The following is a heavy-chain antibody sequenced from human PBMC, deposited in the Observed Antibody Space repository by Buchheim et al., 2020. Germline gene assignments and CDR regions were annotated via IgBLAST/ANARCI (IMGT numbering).Heavy chain of an antibody. Sequence: QVQLVESGGGVVQPGRSLRLSCAASGFTFSSYAMHWVRQAPGKGLEWVAVISYDGSNKYYADSVKGRFTISRDNSKNTLYLQMNSLRAEETAVYYCASLLWFGELLPNEGGDYWGQGTL. CDR2: ISYDGSNK. CDR1: GFTFSSYA. J-gene: IGHJ4*02. CDR3: ASLLWFGELLPNEGGDY. D-gene: IGHD3-10*01. V-gene: IGHV3-30-3*01.